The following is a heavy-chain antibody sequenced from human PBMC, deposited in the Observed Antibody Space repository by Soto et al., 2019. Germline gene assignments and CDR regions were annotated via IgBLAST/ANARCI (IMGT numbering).Heavy chain of an antibody. CDR2: ISVSGGST. Sequence: PGGSLRLSCAASGFTFSSYAMIWVRQAPGKGLEWVSAISVSGGSTYYADSVKGRFTISRDNSKNTLYLQMNSLRAEDTDVYYGAKDGGEAKRGFDNWHKGSLVTVSS. CDR3: AKDGGEAKRGFDN. CDR1: GFTFSSYA. V-gene: IGHV3-23*01. J-gene: IGHJ4*02. D-gene: IGHD3-16*01.